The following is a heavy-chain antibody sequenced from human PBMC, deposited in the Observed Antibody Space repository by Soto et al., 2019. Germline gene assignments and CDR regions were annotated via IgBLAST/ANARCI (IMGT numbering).Heavy chain of an antibody. Sequence: GGSLRLSCAASGFTFSSYAMHWVRQAPGKGLEWVAVISYDGSNKYYADSVKGRFTISRDNSKNTLYLQMNSLRAEDTAVYYCARDRGLRWWYTTWGQGTMVTVSS. CDR2: ISYDGSNK. V-gene: IGHV3-30-3*01. J-gene: IGHJ3*01. CDR1: GFTFSSYA. CDR3: ARDRGLRWWYTT. D-gene: IGHD4-17*01.